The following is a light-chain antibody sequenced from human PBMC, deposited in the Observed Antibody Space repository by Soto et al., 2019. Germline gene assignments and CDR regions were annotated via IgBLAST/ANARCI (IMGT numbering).Light chain of an antibody. CDR3: QQYETYLKT. Sequence: DIQMTQSPSTLSAFVGDRVTISCRASRSINKWLAWYQQKPGKAPKILIYDASSLESGVPSRFSGSGSGTEFTLTISRVQPEDFATYYCQQYETYLKTFGQGTKVDIK. CDR2: DAS. V-gene: IGKV1-5*01. CDR1: RSINKW. J-gene: IGKJ1*01.